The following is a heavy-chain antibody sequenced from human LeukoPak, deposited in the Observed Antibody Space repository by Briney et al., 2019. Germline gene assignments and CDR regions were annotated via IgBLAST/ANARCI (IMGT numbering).Heavy chain of an antibody. CDR2: INPSGGST. J-gene: IGHJ4*02. V-gene: IGHV1-46*01. CDR3: ARDRSYYHDSSGPTDY. Sequence: ASVKVSCKASGYTFTSYYMHWVRQAPGQGLEWMGIINPSGGSTSYAQKLQGRVTMTTDTSTSTAYMELRSLRSDDTAVYYCARDRSYYHDSSGPTDYWGQGTLVTVSS. CDR1: GYTFTSYY. D-gene: IGHD3-22*01.